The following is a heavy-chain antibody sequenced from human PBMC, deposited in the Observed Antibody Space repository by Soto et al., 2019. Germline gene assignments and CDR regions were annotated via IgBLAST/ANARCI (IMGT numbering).Heavy chain of an antibody. V-gene: IGHV3-23*01. J-gene: IGHJ4*02. Sequence: PGGSLRLSCAASGFTFSSYAMSWVRQAPGKGLEWVSAISGSGGSTYYADSVKGRFTISRDNSKNTLYLQMNSLRAEDTAVYYCAKGQRITIFGVVINFDYWGQGTLVTVSS. CDR1: GFTFSSYA. CDR2: ISGSGGST. D-gene: IGHD3-3*01. CDR3: AKGQRITIFGVVINFDY.